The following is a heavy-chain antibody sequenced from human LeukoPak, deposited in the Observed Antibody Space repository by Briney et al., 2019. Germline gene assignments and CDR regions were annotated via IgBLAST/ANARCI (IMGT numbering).Heavy chain of an antibody. D-gene: IGHD3-16*01. V-gene: IGHV1-18*01. CDR3: ATELGEWGVLDF. CDR2: ISVKNGDT. J-gene: IGHJ4*02. CDR1: GFPFSIAG. Sequence: ASVKVSCKASGFPFSIAGVSWVRQAPGQGLEWLGWISVKNGDTRYAERMQGRVAVTTDTATSTAYTELKSLTSDDTAVYYCATELGEWGVLDFWGQGTLISVSS.